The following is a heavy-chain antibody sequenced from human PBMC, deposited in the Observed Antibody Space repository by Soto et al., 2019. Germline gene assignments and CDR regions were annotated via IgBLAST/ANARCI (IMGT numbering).Heavy chain of an antibody. V-gene: IGHV3-23*01. Sequence: PGGSLRLSCAAPGFTFSSYAMSWVRQAPGKGLEWVSAISGSGGSTYYADSVKGRFTISRDNSKNTLYLQMNSLRAEDTAVYYCARELLWFGERRYYYGMDVWGQGTTVTVSS. J-gene: IGHJ6*02. CDR2: ISGSGGST. CDR3: ARELLWFGERRYYYGMDV. CDR1: GFTFSSYA. D-gene: IGHD3-10*01.